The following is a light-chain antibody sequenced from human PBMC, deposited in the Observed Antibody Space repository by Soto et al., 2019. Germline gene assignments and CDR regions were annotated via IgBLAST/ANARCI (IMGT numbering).Light chain of an antibody. J-gene: IGKJ2*01. V-gene: IGKV1-39*01. CDR3: RQSDRSPYT. CDR2: VAS. Sequence: DIQMTQSPSSLSASVGDRVTITCRASQSISSYLNWYQQKPGKAPKFLIYVASTLQSGVPSRFSGSGSGTDFTLTITSLQPEDFATYYCRQSDRSPYTFGQGTKLEIK. CDR1: QSISSY.